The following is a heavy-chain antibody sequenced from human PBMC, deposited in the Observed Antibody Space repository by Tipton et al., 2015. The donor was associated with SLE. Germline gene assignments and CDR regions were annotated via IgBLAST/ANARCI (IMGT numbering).Heavy chain of an antibody. CDR2: IFYSGST. V-gene: IGHV4-39*01. CDR1: GGSISSSSYY. Sequence: LSLTCTVSGGSISSSSYYWGWIRQPPGKGLEWIGSIFYSGSTYYNPSLKSRVTISVDTSKNQFSLNLRSVTAADTALYYCASEPPSLTGDNAFDIWGQGTMVTVSS. D-gene: IGHD7-27*01. J-gene: IGHJ3*02. CDR3: ASEPPSLTGDNAFDI.